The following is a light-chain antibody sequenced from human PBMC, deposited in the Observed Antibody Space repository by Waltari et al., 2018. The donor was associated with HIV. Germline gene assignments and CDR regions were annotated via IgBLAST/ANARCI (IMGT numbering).Light chain of an antibody. CDR2: GSS. CDR1: FSNRRSNP. CDR3: AVWDDSLSEYV. Sequence: QSVLTQPPSASGAPGPRVTISCSGSFSNRRSNPVNWYQQLPGTAPRLLIYGSSQRPSGVPDRFSGSRSDTSASLDISGLHSEDEGDYYCAVWDDSLSEYVFATGTKVFVL. V-gene: IGLV1-44*01. J-gene: IGLJ1*01.